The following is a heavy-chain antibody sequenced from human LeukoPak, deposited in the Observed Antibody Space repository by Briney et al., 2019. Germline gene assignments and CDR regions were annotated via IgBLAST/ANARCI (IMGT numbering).Heavy chain of an antibody. D-gene: IGHD6-19*01. CDR1: GGSISSYY. CDR2: IYYSGST. J-gene: IGHJ4*02. V-gene: IGHV4-59*01. Sequence: PSETLSLTCTVSGGSISSYYWSWIRQPPGKGLEWIGYIYYSGSTNYNPSLKSRVTISVDTSKSQFSLKLSSVTAADTAVYYCARVTGGWYFDYWGQGTLVTVSS. CDR3: ARVTGGWYFDY.